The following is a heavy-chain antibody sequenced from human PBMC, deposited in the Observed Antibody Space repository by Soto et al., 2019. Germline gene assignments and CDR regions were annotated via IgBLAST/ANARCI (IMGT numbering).Heavy chain of an antibody. J-gene: IGHJ4*02. CDR2: IYHSGST. D-gene: IGHD2-15*01. V-gene: IGHV4-31*03. CDR3: ARDYMAVVD. CDR1: GSSISSGSYY. Sequence: QVQLQESGPGLVKPSQTLSLTCTVSGSSISSGSYYWSWIRQHPGKGLEWIGYIYHSGSTYYNPSLTSRATISLDTSTNQFSLKLSSVTAADTAVYYCARDYMAVVDWGQGTLVTVSS.